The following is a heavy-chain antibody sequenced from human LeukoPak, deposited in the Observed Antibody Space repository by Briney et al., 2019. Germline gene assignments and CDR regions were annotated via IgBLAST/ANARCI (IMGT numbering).Heavy chain of an antibody. CDR1: GYTFTGYY. V-gene: IGHV1-2*02. CDR2: INPNSGGT. Sequence: ASVKVSCKASGYTFTGYYMHWVRQAPGQGPEWMGWINPNSGGTNYAQKFQGRVTMTRDTSISTAYMELSRLRSDDTAVYYCASQGMVRGVTIDYWGQGTLVTVSS. J-gene: IGHJ4*02. CDR3: ASQGMVRGVTIDY. D-gene: IGHD3-10*01.